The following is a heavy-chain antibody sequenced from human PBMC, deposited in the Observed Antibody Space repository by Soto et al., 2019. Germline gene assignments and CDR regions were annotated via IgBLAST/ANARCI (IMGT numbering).Heavy chain of an antibody. V-gene: IGHV4-59*01. D-gene: IGHD3-3*01. J-gene: IGHJ4*02. Sequence: SETLSLTCTVSGGSISSYYWSWIRQPPGKGLEWIGYIYYSGSTNYNPSLKCRVTISVDTSKNQFSLKLSSVTAADTAVYYCARVRIFGVVIEFDYWGQGTVVTVS. CDR2: IYYSGST. CDR3: ARVRIFGVVIEFDY. CDR1: GGSISSYY.